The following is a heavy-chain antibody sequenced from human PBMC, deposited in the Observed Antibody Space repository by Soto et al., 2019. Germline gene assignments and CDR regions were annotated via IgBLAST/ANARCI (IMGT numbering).Heavy chain of an antibody. CDR1: GYTFTSYA. CDR3: AKDLVGSNADYFDY. D-gene: IGHD2-15*01. Sequence: ASVKVSCKASGYTFTSYAMHWVRQAPGQRLEWMGWINAGNGNTKYSQKFQGRVTMTEDTSTDTAYMELSSLRSEDAAVYYCAKDLVGSNADYFDYWGQGTLVTVSS. J-gene: IGHJ4*02. V-gene: IGHV1-3*01. CDR2: INAGNGNT.